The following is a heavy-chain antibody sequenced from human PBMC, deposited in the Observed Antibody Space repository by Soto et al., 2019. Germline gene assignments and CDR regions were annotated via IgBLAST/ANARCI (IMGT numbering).Heavy chain of an antibody. J-gene: IGHJ5*02. V-gene: IGHV4-39*01. CDR3: AGQWRALDNWFDP. D-gene: IGHD6-19*01. CDR1: GGSISSSSYY. CDR2: IYYCGST. Sequence: QLQLQESGPGLVKPSETLYLTCTGSGGSISSSSYYWGWIRQPPGKGLVWIGSIYYCGSTYYKPYLKSRVTISVDTSKNQFSLKLSSVTAADTAVYYCAGQWRALDNWFDPWGQGTLVTVSS.